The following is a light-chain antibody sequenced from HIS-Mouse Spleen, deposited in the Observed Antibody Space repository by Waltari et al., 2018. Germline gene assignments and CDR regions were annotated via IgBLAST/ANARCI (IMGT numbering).Light chain of an antibody. V-gene: IGKV4-1*01. CDR2: WAS. J-gene: IGKJ1*01. Sequence: DIVMTQSPDSLAVYLGERATINCKSSQSVLYRSNNKNYLAWYQQKPGQPPKLLIYWASTRESGVPDRFSGSGSGTDFTLTISSLQAEDVAVYYCQQYYSTPWTFGQGTKVEIK. CDR1: QSVLYRSNNKNY. CDR3: QQYYSTPWT.